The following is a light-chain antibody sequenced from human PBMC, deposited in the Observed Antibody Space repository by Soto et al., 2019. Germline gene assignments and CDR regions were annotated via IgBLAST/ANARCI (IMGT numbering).Light chain of an antibody. V-gene: IGKV2-24*01. CDR2: KVS. CDR1: QSIVHRDANTY. CDR3: TPARQFPL. J-gene: IGKJ2*01. Sequence: DILMTQTPLSSPVTLGQPSSLSFRSIQSIVHRDANTYLRWLQQRPGQPPRLLNYKVSNRFSGVPDRFSGSGAGAEFTLKISRVEAEDVGVYYWTPARQFPLFGQGIKREI.